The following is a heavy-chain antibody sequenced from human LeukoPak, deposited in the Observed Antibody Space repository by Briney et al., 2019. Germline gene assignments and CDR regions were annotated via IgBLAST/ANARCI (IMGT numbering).Heavy chain of an antibody. V-gene: IGHV4-4*02. Sequence: SETLSLTCAVSGGSISSSNWWSWVRPPPGKGLEWIGEIYHSGRTNYNPSLKSRVTISVDKSKNQLSLNLSSVTAADTAVYYCARVTVTNYYYGMDVWGQGTTVTVSS. CDR2: IYHSGRT. CDR3: ARVTVTNYYYGMDV. J-gene: IGHJ6*02. CDR1: GGSISSSNW. D-gene: IGHD4-17*01.